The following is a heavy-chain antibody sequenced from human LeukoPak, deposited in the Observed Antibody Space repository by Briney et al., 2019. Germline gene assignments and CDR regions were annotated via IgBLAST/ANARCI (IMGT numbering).Heavy chain of an antibody. D-gene: IGHD1-26*01. CDR3: ARDRIGSIVGATAEFDY. J-gene: IGHJ4*02. CDR2: IWYDGSNK. CDR1: GFTFSSYG. V-gene: IGHV3-33*01. Sequence: GGSLRLSCEASGFTFSSYGMHWVRQAPGKGLEWVAVIWYDGSNKNYADSVKGRFTISRDNSKNTLYLQMNSLRAEDTAVYYCARDRIGSIVGATAEFDYWGQGTLVTVSS.